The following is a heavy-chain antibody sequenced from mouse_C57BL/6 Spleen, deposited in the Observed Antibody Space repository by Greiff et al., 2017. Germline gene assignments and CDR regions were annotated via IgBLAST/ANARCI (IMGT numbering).Heavy chain of an antibody. Sequence: QVQLQQPGAELVKPGASVKMSCKASGYTFTSYWITWVKQRPGQGLEWIGDIYPGSGSTNYNEKFKSKATLTVHTSSSTAYMQLSSLTSEDSAVYDGASRNFDGSSPFDYWGQGTTLTVSS. V-gene: IGHV1-55*01. CDR1: GYTFTSYW. J-gene: IGHJ2*01. CDR2: IYPGSGST. D-gene: IGHD1-1*01. CDR3: ASRNFDGSSPFDY.